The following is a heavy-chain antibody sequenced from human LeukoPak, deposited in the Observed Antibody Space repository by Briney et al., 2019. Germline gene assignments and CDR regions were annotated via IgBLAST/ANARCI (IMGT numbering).Heavy chain of an antibody. J-gene: IGHJ4*02. Sequence: PGGSLRLSCAASGFTFSSYAMSWVRQAPGKGLEWVSSISGSSSYIYYADSVKGRFSISRDNAKNSLYLQMNSLRAEDTAVYYCARDLLGWELHYFDYWGQGTLVTVSP. CDR1: GFTFSSYA. CDR3: ARDLLGWELHYFDY. V-gene: IGHV3-21*01. CDR2: ISGSSSYI. D-gene: IGHD1-26*01.